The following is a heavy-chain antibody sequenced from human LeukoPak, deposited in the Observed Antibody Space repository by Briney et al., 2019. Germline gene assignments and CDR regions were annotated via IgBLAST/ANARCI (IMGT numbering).Heavy chain of an antibody. D-gene: IGHD4-23*01. CDR3: ARGRYGGNPKDY. CDR2: ISSSSSYV. J-gene: IGHJ4*02. Sequence: GGSLRLSCAASGFTFSSYSMNWVRQAPGKGLEWVSSISSSSSYVYYADSVKGRFTISRDNAKNTLYPQMNSLRAEDTAVYYCARGRYGGNPKDYWGQGTLVTVSS. V-gene: IGHV3-21*01. CDR1: GFTFSSYS.